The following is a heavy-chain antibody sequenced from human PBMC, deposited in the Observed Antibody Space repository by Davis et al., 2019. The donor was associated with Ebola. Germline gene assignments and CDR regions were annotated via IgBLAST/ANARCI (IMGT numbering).Heavy chain of an antibody. CDR1: GGSISSYY. D-gene: IGHD2-2*02. CDR2: IYYSGST. Sequence: SETLSLTCTVSGGSISSYYWTWIRQPPGKGLEWIGYIYYSGSTNYNPSLKSRVTISVDTSKNQFSLKLSSVTAADTAVYYCARGYIVVVPAAIRSRLGGCWFDPWGQGTLVTVSS. J-gene: IGHJ5*02. CDR3: ARGYIVVVPAAIRSRLGGCWFDP. V-gene: IGHV4-59*12.